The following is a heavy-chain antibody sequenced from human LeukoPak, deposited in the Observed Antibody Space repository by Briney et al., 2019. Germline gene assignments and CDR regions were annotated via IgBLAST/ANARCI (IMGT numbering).Heavy chain of an antibody. J-gene: IGHJ4*02. D-gene: IGHD3-16*02. CDR1: GGSISSGSYY. CDR2: INHSGST. V-gene: IGHV4-39*07. Sequence: PSETLSLTCTVSGGSISSGSYYWSWIRQPPGKGLEWIGEINHSGSTNYNPSLKSRVTISVDTSKNQFSLKLSSVTAADTAVYYCARGGGRGELSHYPTTGDFDYWGQGTLVTVSS. CDR3: ARGGGRGELSHYPTTGDFDY.